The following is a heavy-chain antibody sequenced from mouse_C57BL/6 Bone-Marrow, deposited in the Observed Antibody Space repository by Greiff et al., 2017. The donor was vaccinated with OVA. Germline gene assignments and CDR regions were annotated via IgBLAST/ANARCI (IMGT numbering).Heavy chain of an antibody. CDR1: GFTFSSYG. J-gene: IGHJ2*01. Sequence: EVKLMESGGGLVQPGGSLKLSCAASGFTFSSYGMSWVRQTPDKRLEWVATISSGGSYTYYPDSVKGRFTISRDNAKNTLYLQMSSLKSEDTAMYYCARMVYYFDYWGQGTTLTVSS. CDR2: ISSGGSYT. D-gene: IGHD1-1*02. V-gene: IGHV5-6*03. CDR3: ARMVYYFDY.